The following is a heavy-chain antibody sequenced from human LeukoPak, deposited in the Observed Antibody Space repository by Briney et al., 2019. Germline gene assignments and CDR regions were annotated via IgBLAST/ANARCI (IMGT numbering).Heavy chain of an antibody. D-gene: IGHD3-10*01. J-gene: IGHJ4*02. V-gene: IGHV3-30*04. CDR3: AKDHAGSGRAFEY. CDR2: MSSDGIRS. Sequence: GGSLRLSCATSGFTFRMSGVHWVRQAPGKGLEWVALMSSDGIRSYYADSVKGRFTVSRDTPKDIVYLQMKSLSADDTGIYYCAKDHAGSGRAFEYWGQGTLLTVSS. CDR1: GFTFRMSG.